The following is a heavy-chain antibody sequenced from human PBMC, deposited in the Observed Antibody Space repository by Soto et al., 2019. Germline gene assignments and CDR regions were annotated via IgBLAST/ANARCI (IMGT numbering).Heavy chain of an antibody. Sequence: GAAVKVSCKASGYTFTSYGISWVRQGPGQGLEWMGWISAYNGNTNYAQKLQGRVTMTTDTSTSTAYMELRSLRSDDTAVYYCARDSDFWSGYYGMDVWGQGTTVTVSS. V-gene: IGHV1-18*04. J-gene: IGHJ6*02. D-gene: IGHD3-3*01. CDR1: GYTFTSYG. CDR3: ARDSDFWSGYYGMDV. CDR2: ISAYNGNT.